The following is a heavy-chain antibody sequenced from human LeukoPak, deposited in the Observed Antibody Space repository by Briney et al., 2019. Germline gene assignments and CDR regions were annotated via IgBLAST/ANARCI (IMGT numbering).Heavy chain of an antibody. D-gene: IGHD3-10*01. J-gene: IGHJ4*02. CDR3: AKGADRLGSYYKGHLDY. V-gene: IGHV3-9*03. CDR2: ISWNSGSI. CDR1: GFTFSNAW. Sequence: GGSLRLSCAASGFTFSNAWMSWVRQAPGKGLEWVSGISWNSGSIGYADSVKGRFTISRDNAKNSLYLQMNSLRAEDMALYYCAKGADRLGSYYKGHLDYWGQGTLVTVSS.